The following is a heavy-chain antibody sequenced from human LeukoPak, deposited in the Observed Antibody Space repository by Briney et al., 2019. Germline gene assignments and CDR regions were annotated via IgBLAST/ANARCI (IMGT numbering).Heavy chain of an antibody. V-gene: IGHV3-21*01. J-gene: IGHJ4*02. CDR3: ARDLLGWELHYFDY. CDR2: ISGSSSYI. D-gene: IGHD1-26*01. Sequence: GGSLRLSCAASGFTFSTYNMNWVRQAPGKWLEWVSSISGSSSYIYYADSVKGRFSISRDNAKNSLYLQMNSLRAEDTAVYYCARDLLGWELHYFDYWGQGTLVTVSS. CDR1: GFTFSTYN.